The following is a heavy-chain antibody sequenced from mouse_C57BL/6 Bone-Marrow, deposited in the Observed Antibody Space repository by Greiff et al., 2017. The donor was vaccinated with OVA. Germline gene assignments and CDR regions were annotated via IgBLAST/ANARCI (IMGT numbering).Heavy chain of an antibody. J-gene: IGHJ1*03. Sequence: QVQLKQSVAELMKPGASVQLSCKATGYTFTGYWLEWVKQRPGHGLEWIGEILPGSGSTNYNEKFKGKATFPAATSSNTAYMQLSSLTTEDSAIYYCARRYYGSSYGYWYFDVWGTGTTVTVSS. D-gene: IGHD1-1*01. CDR2: ILPGSGST. CDR3: ARRYYGSSYGYWYFDV. V-gene: IGHV1-9*01. CDR1: GYTFTGYW.